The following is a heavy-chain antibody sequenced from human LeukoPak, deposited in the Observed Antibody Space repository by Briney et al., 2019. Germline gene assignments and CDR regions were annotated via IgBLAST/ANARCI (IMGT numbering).Heavy chain of an antibody. Sequence: PSETLSLTCTVSGGSISSYYWSWIRQPPGKGLEWIGYIYYSGSTNYNPSLKSRVTISVDTSKNQFSLKLSSVTAADTAVYYCARDSIRGDIPFYYWGQGTLVTVSS. V-gene: IGHV4-59*01. CDR2: IYYSGST. J-gene: IGHJ4*02. D-gene: IGHD5-12*01. CDR1: GGSISSYY. CDR3: ARDSIRGDIPFYY.